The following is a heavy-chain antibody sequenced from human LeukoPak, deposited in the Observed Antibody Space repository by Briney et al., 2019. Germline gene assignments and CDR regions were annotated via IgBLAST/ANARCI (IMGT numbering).Heavy chain of an antibody. CDR2: ISETGGTT. J-gene: IGHJ4*02. CDR1: GFTFSSYA. Sequence: GGSLRLSCSGSGFTFSSYAMSWVRQAPGKGLEWVSAISETGGTTYDADSVKGRFTISRDNSKSTLYLQMNSLRAEDTAVYDRAKDTSVGRYCSNGVCSPFVYWGQGTLVTVSS. D-gene: IGHD2-8*01. CDR3: AKDTSVGRYCSNGVCSPFVY. V-gene: IGHV3-23*01.